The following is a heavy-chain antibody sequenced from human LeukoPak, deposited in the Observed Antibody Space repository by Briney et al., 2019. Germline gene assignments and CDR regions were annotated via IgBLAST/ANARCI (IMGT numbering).Heavy chain of an antibody. D-gene: IGHD2-2*01. CDR2: IDPSDSYT. CDR3: ARHSRYCSSTSCYVYY. J-gene: IGHJ4*02. Sequence: GESLRISCKGSGYSFTSYWISWVRQMPGKGLEWMGRIDPSDSYTNYSPSFQGHVSISADRSISTAYLQWSSLKASDTAMYYCARHSRYCSSTSCYVYYWGQGTLVTVSS. CDR1: GYSFTSYW. V-gene: IGHV5-10-1*01.